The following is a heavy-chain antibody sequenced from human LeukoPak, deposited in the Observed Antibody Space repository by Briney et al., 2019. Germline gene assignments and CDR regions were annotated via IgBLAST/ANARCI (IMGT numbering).Heavy chain of an antibody. J-gene: IGHJ4*02. CDR3: ASMVPGIAVAGMPV. CDR2: ISSSSSYI. D-gene: IGHD6-19*01. V-gene: IGHV3-21*01. Sequence: GGSLRLSCAASGFTFSSYSMNWVRQAPGKGLEWVSSISSSSSYIYYADSVKGRFTISRDNAKNSLYLQMNSLRAEDTAVYYCASMVPGIAVAGMPVWGQGTLVTVSS. CDR1: GFTFSSYS.